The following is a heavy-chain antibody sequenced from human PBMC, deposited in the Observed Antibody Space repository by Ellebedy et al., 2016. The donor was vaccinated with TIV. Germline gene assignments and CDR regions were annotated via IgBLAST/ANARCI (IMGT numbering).Heavy chain of an antibody. J-gene: IGHJ5*02. CDR1: GGTFSSYA. Sequence: AASVKVSCKASGGTFSSYAISRVRQAPGQGLEWMGWISAYNGNTNYAQNLQGRVTMTTDTSTSTAYMELRSLRSDDTAVYYCARDITIFGVVIMNRWFDPWGQGTLVTVSS. V-gene: IGHV1-18*01. D-gene: IGHD3-3*01. CDR3: ARDITIFGVVIMNRWFDP. CDR2: ISAYNGNT.